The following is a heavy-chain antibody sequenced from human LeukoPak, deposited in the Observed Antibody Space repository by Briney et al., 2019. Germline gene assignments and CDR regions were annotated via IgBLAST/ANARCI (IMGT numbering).Heavy chain of an antibody. D-gene: IGHD5-18*01. CDR3: AKGVDTAMVYYYYYYMDV. Sequence: PGGSLRLSCAASGFTVSRNYMSWVRQAPGKGLEWVSAISGSGGSTYYADSVKGRFTISRDNSKNTLYLQMNSLRAEDTAVYYCAKGVDTAMVYYYYYYMDVWGKGTTVTISS. CDR1: GFTVSRNY. V-gene: IGHV3-23*01. CDR2: ISGSGGST. J-gene: IGHJ6*03.